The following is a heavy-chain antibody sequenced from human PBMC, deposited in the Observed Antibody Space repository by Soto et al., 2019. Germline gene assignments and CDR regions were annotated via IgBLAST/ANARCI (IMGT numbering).Heavy chain of an antibody. CDR2: IKQGGIER. D-gene: IGHD4-17*01. CDR3: LVTTSAVDI. Sequence: EVQLVESGGDLAQPGGSLRLSCAASGFTLSNFWVNWVRQAPGKGLEWVANIKQGGIERNYVDSVKGRFTSSRDDTKNSLFLQMNNLRVEDAAIYYCLVTTSAVDIWGRGTTVTVSS. CDR1: GFTLSNFW. J-gene: IGHJ3*02. V-gene: IGHV3-7*01.